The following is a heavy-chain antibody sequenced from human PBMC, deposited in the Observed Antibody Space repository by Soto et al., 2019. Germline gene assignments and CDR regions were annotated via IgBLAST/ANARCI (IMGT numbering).Heavy chain of an antibody. Sequence: GASVKVSCKASGGTFSSYAISWVRQAPGQGLEWMGGIIPIFGTANYAQKFQGRVTITADESTSTAYMELSSLRSEDTAVYYCASSPYSGYPYYFDYWGQGTLVTVSS. J-gene: IGHJ4*02. V-gene: IGHV1-69*13. CDR2: IIPIFGTA. D-gene: IGHD3-22*01. CDR1: GGTFSSYA. CDR3: ASSPYSGYPYYFDY.